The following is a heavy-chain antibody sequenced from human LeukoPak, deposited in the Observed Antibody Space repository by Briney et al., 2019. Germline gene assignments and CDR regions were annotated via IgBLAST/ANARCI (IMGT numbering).Heavy chain of an antibody. Sequence: GGSLRLSCAASGFTFSTYSMNWVRQAPGKGLEWVSSFSSRTGSIYYADSVKGRFTISRDNAKNSLYLQMNGLRAEDTAVYYCARGSNCDYWGQGTLVTVSS. V-gene: IGHV3-21*01. CDR3: ARGSNCDY. CDR2: FSSRTGSI. D-gene: IGHD4-11*01. J-gene: IGHJ4*02. CDR1: GFTFSTYS.